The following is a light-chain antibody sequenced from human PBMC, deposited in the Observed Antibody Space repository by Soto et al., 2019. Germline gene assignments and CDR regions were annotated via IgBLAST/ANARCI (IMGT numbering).Light chain of an antibody. CDR2: DAS. CDR3: QQRSNWPIT. V-gene: IGKV3-11*01. J-gene: IGKJ5*01. CDR1: QSVSSY. Sequence: EIVLTQSPTTLALGPGERATLSCSASQSVSSYLAWDQQKPGEAPRLLIYDASNRATGIPARFSRSRSGTDFALTVSSLEREDIAVYDCQQRSNWPITFGQGTRLEI.